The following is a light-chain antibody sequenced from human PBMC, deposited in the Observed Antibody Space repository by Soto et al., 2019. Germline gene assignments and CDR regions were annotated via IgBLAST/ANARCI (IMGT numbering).Light chain of an antibody. Sequence: EILMTQSQATLSFSPGERATLSCRASQRISSNVAWYQQKPGQAPRLLIYGASTRATGVPARFSGGGSGTEFTLTISSLKSEDFAVYFCQQYKDGPPYTFGQGTKLEIK. CDR3: QQYKDGPPYT. J-gene: IGKJ2*01. V-gene: IGKV3-15*01. CDR1: QRISSN. CDR2: GAS.